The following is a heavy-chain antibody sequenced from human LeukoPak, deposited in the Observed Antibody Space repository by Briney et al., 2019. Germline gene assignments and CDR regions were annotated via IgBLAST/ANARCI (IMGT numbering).Heavy chain of an antibody. CDR2: IYHSGST. CDR1: GGSFSGYY. CDR3: ARANHYDSQGFDY. D-gene: IGHD3-22*01. J-gene: IGHJ4*02. V-gene: IGHV4-34*01. Sequence: SETLSLTCAVYGGSFSGYYWSWIRQPPGKGLEWIGYIYHSGSTYYNPSLKSRVTISVDRSKNQFSLKLSSVTAADTAVYYCARANHYDSQGFDYWGQGTLVTVSS.